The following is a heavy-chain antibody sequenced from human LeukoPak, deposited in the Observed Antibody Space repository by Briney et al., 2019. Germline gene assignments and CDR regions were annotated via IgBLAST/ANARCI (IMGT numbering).Heavy chain of an antibody. V-gene: IGHV4-61*02. J-gene: IGHJ4*02. D-gene: IGHD3-16*01. CDR2: IYTSGST. Sequence: SETLSLTCTVSGGSISSGSYYWSWIRQPAGKGLEWIGRIYTSGSTNYNPSLKSRVTISVDTSKNQFSLKLSSVTAADTAVYYCARAPGGYLDYWAREPWSPSPQ. CDR3: ARAPGGYLDY. CDR1: GGSISSGSYY.